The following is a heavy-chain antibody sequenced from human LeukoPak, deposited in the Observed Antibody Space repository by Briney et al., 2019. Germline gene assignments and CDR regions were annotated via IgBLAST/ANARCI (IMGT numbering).Heavy chain of an antibody. Sequence: ASVKLSCKASGYTFTGYYMHWVRQTPGQGLEWMGWINPNSGGTNYAQKFQGRVTMTRDTSISTAYMELSRLRSDDTAVYYCARGRSSFGLGELSDYWGQGTLVTVSS. D-gene: IGHD3-10*01. CDR2: INPNSGGT. CDR3: ARGRSSFGLGELSDY. CDR1: GYTFTGYY. J-gene: IGHJ4*02. V-gene: IGHV1-2*02.